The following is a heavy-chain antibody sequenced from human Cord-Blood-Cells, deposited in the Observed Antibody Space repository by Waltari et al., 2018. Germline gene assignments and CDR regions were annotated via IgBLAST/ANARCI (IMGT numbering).Heavy chain of an antibody. Sequence: QLQLQESGPGLVKPSETLSLPCTVSGGSISSSRYYWGWIRQPPGKGLEWIGSIYYSGSTYYNPSLKSRVTISVDTSKNQFSLKLSSVTAADTAVYYCAAGIAVAVWYFDLWGRGTLVTVSS. CDR2: IYYSGST. D-gene: IGHD6-19*01. V-gene: IGHV4-39*01. CDR1: GGSISSSRYY. CDR3: AAGIAVAVWYFDL. J-gene: IGHJ2*01.